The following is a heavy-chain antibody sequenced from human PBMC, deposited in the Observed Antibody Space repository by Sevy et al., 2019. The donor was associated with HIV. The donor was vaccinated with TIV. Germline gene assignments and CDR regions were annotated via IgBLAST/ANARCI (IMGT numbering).Heavy chain of an antibody. V-gene: IGHV3-33*01. Sequence: GGSLRLSCAASGFTFSSYGMHWVRQAPGKGLEWVAVIWYDGSNKYYADSVKGRFTISRDISKNTLFLQMNSLRADDTAVYYCTRYALTSRTWFDPWGQGTLVTVSS. J-gene: IGHJ5*02. D-gene: IGHD7-27*01. CDR1: GFTFSSYG. CDR3: TRYALTSRTWFDP. CDR2: IWYDGSNK.